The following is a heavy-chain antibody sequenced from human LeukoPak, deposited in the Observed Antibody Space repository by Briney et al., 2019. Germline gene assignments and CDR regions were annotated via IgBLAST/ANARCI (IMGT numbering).Heavy chain of an antibody. V-gene: IGHV1-2*02. CDR2: INPDSGGT. Sequence: ASVKVSCKASGYTFTAYYMHWVRRAPGQGLEWMGWINPDSGGTNYAQKFQGRVTMTRDTSITTAYMELSRLTSDDTAMYYCATGAASSSWLSVWGQGTLVTASS. J-gene: IGHJ4*02. CDR3: ATGAASSSWLSV. D-gene: IGHD6-13*01. CDR1: GYTFTAYY.